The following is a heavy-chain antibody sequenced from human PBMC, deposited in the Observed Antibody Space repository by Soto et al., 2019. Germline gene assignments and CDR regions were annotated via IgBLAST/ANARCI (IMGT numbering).Heavy chain of an antibody. D-gene: IGHD1-1*01. Sequence: QLQLVQSGAEVKKPGASVKVSCKASGYTFSNYDINWVRQATGQGLEWMGWMNPNSGNTGYAQKFQGGVRMNRNNSISTAYREMSSLSSADTAVYYCGRGRMEDYWGQGTLVTVS. CDR1: GYTFSNYD. V-gene: IGHV1-8*01. CDR2: MNPNSGNT. CDR3: GRGRMEDY. J-gene: IGHJ4*02.